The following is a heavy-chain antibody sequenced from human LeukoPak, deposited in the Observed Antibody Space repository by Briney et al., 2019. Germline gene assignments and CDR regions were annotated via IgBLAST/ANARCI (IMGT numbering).Heavy chain of an antibody. D-gene: IGHD3-10*01. CDR1: GFTFSSYE. CDR2: ISSSGSTI. Sequence: GGSLRLSCAASGFTFSSYEMNWVRQAPGEGLEWVSYISSSGSTIYYADSVKGRFTISRDNAKNSLYLQMNSLRAEDTAVYYCARDLDGSGEFDYWGQGTLVTVSS. V-gene: IGHV3-48*03. CDR3: ARDLDGSGEFDY. J-gene: IGHJ4*02.